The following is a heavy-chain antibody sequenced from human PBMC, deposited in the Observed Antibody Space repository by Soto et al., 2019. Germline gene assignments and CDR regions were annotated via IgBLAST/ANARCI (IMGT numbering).Heavy chain of an antibody. Sequence: ASVKVSYKCSGYTFTAFHIHWVRQAPGQGLEWMAWINPNSGGTNYAQKFQGRVTMTRDTSISTAYMELSSLRSDDTAVYYCATSKEYYHGSGGNSLDFWGHGTLVNVSS. D-gene: IGHD2-21*01. J-gene: IGHJ4*01. CDR1: GYTFTAFH. CDR2: INPNSGGT. V-gene: IGHV1-2*02. CDR3: ATSKEYYHGSGGNSLDF.